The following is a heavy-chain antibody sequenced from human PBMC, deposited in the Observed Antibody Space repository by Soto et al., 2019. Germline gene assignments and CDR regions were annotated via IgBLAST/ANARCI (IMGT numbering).Heavy chain of an antibody. D-gene: IGHD3-3*01. CDR3: AKDVRVVITPYFDY. J-gene: IGHJ4*02. Sequence: EVQLLESGGGLVQPGGSLRLSCAASGFTFSSYAMTWVRQAPGKGLEWVSVISGSGDNTYYADSVKGRFTISRDNAKNTLFLQMNSLRAEDTAVYYCAKDVRVVITPYFDYWGQGTLVTVSS. CDR2: ISGSGDNT. CDR1: GFTFSSYA. V-gene: IGHV3-23*01.